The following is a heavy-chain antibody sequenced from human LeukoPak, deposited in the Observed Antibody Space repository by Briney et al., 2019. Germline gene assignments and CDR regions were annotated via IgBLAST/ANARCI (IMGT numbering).Heavy chain of an antibody. Sequence: GGSLRLSCAASGFTFSSYSMNWVRQAPGKGLEWVSSISSSSSYIYYADSVKGRFTISRDNAKNALYLQMTSLTAEDTAVYHCARAKGSYYYGMDVWGQGTTVTVSS. CDR2: ISSSSSYI. J-gene: IGHJ6*02. V-gene: IGHV3-21*01. CDR3: ARAKGSYYYGMDV. CDR1: GFTFSSYS.